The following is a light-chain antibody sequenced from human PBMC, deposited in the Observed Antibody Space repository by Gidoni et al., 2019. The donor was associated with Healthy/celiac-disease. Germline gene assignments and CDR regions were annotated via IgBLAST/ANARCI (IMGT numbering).Light chain of an antibody. J-gene: IGKJ3*01. CDR1: QGISTY. CDR2: AAS. V-gene: IGKV1-9*01. Sequence: DIHFTHSPSFRSAFVGDRVPITCRASQGISTYLAWYQKKPGKAPKLLIYAASTLQSGVPSRFSGSGSGTEFTLTISSLQPEDFATYYCQQLNSYPRTFGPGTKVDIK. CDR3: QQLNSYPRT.